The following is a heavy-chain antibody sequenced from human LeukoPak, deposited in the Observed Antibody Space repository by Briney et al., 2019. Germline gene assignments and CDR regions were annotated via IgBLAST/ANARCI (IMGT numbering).Heavy chain of an antibody. CDR3: AKDVGSSIAARRAFDY. CDR1: GFTFSSYA. D-gene: IGHD6-6*01. CDR2: VSGSGTNT. Sequence: PGGSLRLSRAASGFTFSSYAMTWVRQAPGKGLEWVSAVSGSGTNTYYADSVKGRFTIYRDNSRNTLYLQMNSLRAEDTAIYYCAKDVGSSIAARRAFDYWGQGTLVTVSP. J-gene: IGHJ4*02. V-gene: IGHV3-23*01.